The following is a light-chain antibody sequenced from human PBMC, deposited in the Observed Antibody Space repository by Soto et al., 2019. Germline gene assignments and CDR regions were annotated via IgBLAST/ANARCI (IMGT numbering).Light chain of an antibody. CDR1: SSNIGPDYD. CDR2: ANK. V-gene: IGLV1-40*01. J-gene: IGLJ1*01. CDR3: QSYDTSPSGYV. Sequence: QSVLTQPPSVSGAPGQRVTISRTGSSSNIGPDYDVHWYQQLPGTAPKLLIYANKNRPAGVPDRFSASKSGTSASLAINGLQAEDEADYYCQSYDTSPSGYVFGGGTKLTVL.